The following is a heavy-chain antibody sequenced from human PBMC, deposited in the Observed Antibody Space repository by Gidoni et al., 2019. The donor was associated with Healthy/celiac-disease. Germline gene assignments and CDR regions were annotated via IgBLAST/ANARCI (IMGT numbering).Heavy chain of an antibody. D-gene: IGHD4-17*01. V-gene: IGHV3-53*02. J-gene: IGHJ2*01. CDR1: GFTVSSNY. Sequence: EVQLVETGGGLIQPGGSLRLSCAASGFTVSSNYMSWVRQAPGKGLEWVSVIYSGGSTYYADSVKGRFTISRDNSNNTLYLQMNSLRAEDTAVYYCARTIDDYGDYGRYFDLWGRGTLVTVSS. CDR2: IYSGGST. CDR3: ARTIDDYGDYGRYFDL.